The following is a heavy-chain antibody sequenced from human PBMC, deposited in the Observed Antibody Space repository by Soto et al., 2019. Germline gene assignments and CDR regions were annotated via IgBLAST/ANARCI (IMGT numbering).Heavy chain of an antibody. J-gene: IGHJ6*02. D-gene: IGHD3-10*01. CDR2: IFSNDEK. CDR3: ARIEFGELSGYYYYGLDV. CDR1: GFSLSDTRVG. Sequence: QVTLKESGPVLVKPTETLTLTCTVSGFSLSDTRVGVSWIRQPPGKALEWLAHIFSNDEKSYSTSLKNRLTISKGPSKSHVVLTMTNMDPVDTATYYCARIEFGELSGYYYYGLDVWGQGTTATVSS. V-gene: IGHV2-26*01.